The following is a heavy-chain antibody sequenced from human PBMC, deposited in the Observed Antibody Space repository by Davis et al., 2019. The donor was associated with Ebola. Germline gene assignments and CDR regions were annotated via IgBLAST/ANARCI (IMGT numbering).Heavy chain of an antibody. V-gene: IGHV7-4-1*02. D-gene: IGHD6-19*01. CDR3: ARELDVAVADLRGDY. J-gene: IGHJ4*02. Sequence: ASVKVSCKASGYTLTGYAMNWVRQAPGEGLEWMGWINPFTGTPTYAQGFTGRFVFSLDTSVSTAYLQISSLKAEDTAVYYCARELDVAVADLRGDYWGQGTLVTVSS. CDR2: INPFTGTP. CDR1: GYTLTGYA.